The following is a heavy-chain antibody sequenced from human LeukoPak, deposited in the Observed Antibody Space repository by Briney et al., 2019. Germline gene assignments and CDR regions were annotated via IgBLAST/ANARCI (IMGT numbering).Heavy chain of an antibody. D-gene: IGHD3-10*01. V-gene: IGHV4-39*07. J-gene: IGHJ3*02. CDR2: IYYSGST. Sequence: KPSETLSLTCTVSGGSISSSSYYWGWIRQPPGKGLEWIGSIYYSGSTYYNPSLKSRVTISVDTSKNQFSLKLSSVTAADTAVYYCARVRSITMVRGVTYAFDIWGQGTMVTVSS. CDR3: ARVRSITMVRGVTYAFDI. CDR1: GGSISSSSYY.